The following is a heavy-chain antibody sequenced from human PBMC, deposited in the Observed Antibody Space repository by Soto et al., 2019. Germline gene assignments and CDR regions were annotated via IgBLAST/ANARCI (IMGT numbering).Heavy chain of an antibody. CDR3: QRSPTFGVLVL. CDR1: GYSFSSYW. Sequence: ESLKISCKGSGYSFSSYWIGWVRQMPGKGLEWMGIIYPGDSDTTYSPSFQGQVMMSVDKSISTAYLQWTSLKASDTAMYYCQRSPTFGVLVLWGQGGLVTVSS. D-gene: IGHD3-16*01. V-gene: IGHV5-51*01. CDR2: IYPGDSDT. J-gene: IGHJ4*02.